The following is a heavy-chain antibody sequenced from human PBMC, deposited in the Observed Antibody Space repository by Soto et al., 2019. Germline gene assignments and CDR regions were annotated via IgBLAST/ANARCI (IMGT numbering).Heavy chain of an antibody. CDR1: GGSISSSSYY. CDR2: IYYSGST. CDR3: AMRGYSSDY. D-gene: IGHD5-18*01. V-gene: IGHV4-39*01. J-gene: IGHJ4*02. Sequence: PSETLSLTCTVSGGSISSSSYYWGWIRQPPGKGLEWIGSIYYSGSTYYNPSLKSRVTISVDTSKNQFSLKLSSVTAADTAVYYCAMRGYSSDYWGQGTLVTVSS.